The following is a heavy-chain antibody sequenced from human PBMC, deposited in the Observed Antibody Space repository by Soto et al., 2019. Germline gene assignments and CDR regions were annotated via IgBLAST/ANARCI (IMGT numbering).Heavy chain of an antibody. CDR3: AKGAYEFDY. CDR1: GFTFSSYW. CDR2: INSDGGGT. D-gene: IGHD3-22*01. V-gene: IGHV3-74*01. J-gene: IGHJ4*02. Sequence: EVQLVESGGDLVQPGGSLRLSCAASGFTFSSYWMHWVRQVPGKGLVWVSRINSDGGGTNYADSVKGRFTISRDNAKNTLHLQMDSLRAEDTAVYYCAKGAYEFDYWGQGTLVTVSS.